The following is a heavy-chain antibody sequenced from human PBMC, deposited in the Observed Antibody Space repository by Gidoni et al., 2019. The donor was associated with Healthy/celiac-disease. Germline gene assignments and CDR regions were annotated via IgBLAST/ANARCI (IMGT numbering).Heavy chain of an antibody. CDR3: AREWGYCTNGVCYTSNWFDP. V-gene: IGHV2-26*01. D-gene: IGHD2-8*01. Sequence: QVTLKESGPVLVKPTETLTLTCTVSGFSLSNARMGVSWIRQPPGKALEWLAHIFSNDEKSYSTSLKSRLTISKDTSKSQVVLTMTNMDPVDTATYYCAREWGYCTNGVCYTSNWFDPWGQGTLVTVSS. J-gene: IGHJ5*02. CDR1: GFSLSNARMG. CDR2: IFSNDEK.